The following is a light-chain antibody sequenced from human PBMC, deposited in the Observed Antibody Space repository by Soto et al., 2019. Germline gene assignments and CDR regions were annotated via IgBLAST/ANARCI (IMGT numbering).Light chain of an antibody. CDR1: DSNIVTYS. CDR3: SSWDDSLSGPV. CDR2: SAN. J-gene: IGLJ3*02. Sequence: QSVLTQPPSASGTPGQSVTMSCSGGDSNIVTYSVSWYQHLPGTAPKLLIYSANQRPSGVPDRFSASKSGTSASLAISRLQSEDEADYYCSSWDDSLSGPVFGGGTKVTVL. V-gene: IGLV1-44*01.